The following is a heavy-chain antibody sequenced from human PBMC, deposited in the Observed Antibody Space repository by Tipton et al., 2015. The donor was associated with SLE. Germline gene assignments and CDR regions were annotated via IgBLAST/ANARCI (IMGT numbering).Heavy chain of an antibody. J-gene: IGHJ3*02. D-gene: IGHD5-12*01. CDR1: GDSITSYY. CDR3: ARETQWLRYAFDI. Sequence: TLSLTCTVSGDSITSYYWSWIRQPAGKGLEWIGHIYTIGSTNYIPSLKSRVTMSVDTSKNQFSLKLTSVTAADTAVYYCARETQWLRYAFDIWGQGTMVTVSS. V-gene: IGHV4-4*07. CDR2: IYTIGST.